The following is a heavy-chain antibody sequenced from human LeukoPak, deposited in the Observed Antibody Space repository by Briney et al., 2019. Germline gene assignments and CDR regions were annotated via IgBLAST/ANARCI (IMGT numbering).Heavy chain of an antibody. CDR2: IYYSGST. D-gene: IGHD4-17*01. CDR3: ASVGYGDYV. Sequence: SETLSLTCTVSGASINSYYWSWIRQPPGKGLEWIGYIYYSGSTNYNPFLKSRVTISVDTSKNQFSLKLSSVTAADTAVYYCASVGYGDYVWGQGTLVTVSS. CDR1: GASINSYY. J-gene: IGHJ4*02. V-gene: IGHV4-59*01.